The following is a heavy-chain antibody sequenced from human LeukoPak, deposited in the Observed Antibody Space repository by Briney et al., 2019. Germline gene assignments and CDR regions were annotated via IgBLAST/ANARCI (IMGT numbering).Heavy chain of an antibody. CDR3: ATWARVGWELPVYYYYYYGMDV. J-gene: IGHJ6*02. Sequence: ASVNVSCKVSGYTLTELSMHWVRQAPGKGLEWMGGFDPEDGETIYAQKFQGRVTMTEDTSTDTAYMELSSLRSEDTAVYYCATWARVGWELPVYYYYYYGMDVWGQGTTVTVSS. CDR2: FDPEDGET. D-gene: IGHD1-26*01. V-gene: IGHV1-24*01. CDR1: GYTLTELS.